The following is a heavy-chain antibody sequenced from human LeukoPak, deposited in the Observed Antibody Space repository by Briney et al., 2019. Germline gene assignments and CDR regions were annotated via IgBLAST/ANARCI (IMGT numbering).Heavy chain of an antibody. V-gene: IGHV1-18*01. Sequence: GSVKVSCKASGYTFTSYGISWVRQAPGQGLEWMGWISAYNGNTNYAQKLQGRVTMTTDTSTSTAYMELRSLRSDDTAVYYCARDEATTLLAAATWFDPWGQGTLVTVSS. CDR1: GYTFTSYG. CDR3: ARDEATTLLAAATWFDP. D-gene: IGHD6-13*01. CDR2: ISAYNGNT. J-gene: IGHJ5*02.